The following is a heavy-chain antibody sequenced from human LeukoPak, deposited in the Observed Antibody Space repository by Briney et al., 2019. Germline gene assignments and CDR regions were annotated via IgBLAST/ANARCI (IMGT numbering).Heavy chain of an antibody. CDR3: ARDIFAVDSSGYQPL. D-gene: IGHD3-22*01. CDR1: GGTFSSYA. J-gene: IGHJ4*02. Sequence: GSSVKVSCKASGGTFSSYAISWVRQAPGQRLEWMGGIIPIFGTANYAQKFQGRVTITADESTSTAYMELSSLRSEDTAVYYCARDIFAVDSSGYQPLWGQGTLVTVSS. CDR2: IIPIFGTA. V-gene: IGHV1-69*01.